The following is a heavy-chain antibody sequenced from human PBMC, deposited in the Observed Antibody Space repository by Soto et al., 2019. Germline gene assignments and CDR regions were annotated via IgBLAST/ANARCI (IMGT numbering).Heavy chain of an antibody. CDR3: ATAELRFGVVRVTVMMGTFDC. CDR2: IGAYNGNT. CDR1: GYTFTSYG. J-gene: IGHJ4*02. Sequence: ASVKVSCKASGYTFTSYGISWVRQAPGQGLEWMGWIGAYNGNTNYAQKLRGRVTMTTDTPTSTAYMELRSLRSDDTAVYYCATAELRFGVVRVTVMMGTFDCWGQGTLVTVSS. D-gene: IGHD3-3*01. V-gene: IGHV1-18*01.